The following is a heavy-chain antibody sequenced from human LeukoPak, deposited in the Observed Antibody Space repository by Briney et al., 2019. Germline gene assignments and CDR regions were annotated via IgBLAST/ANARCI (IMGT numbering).Heavy chain of an antibody. CDR2: FWDDASNK. CDR1: GFTFSSFG. Sequence: PGRSLTLSCAASGFTFSSFGVHWVRQAPGKGLGRGAVFWDDASNKYYADSVKGRFTISRDNFKNTLFLQMNSLRDDDTAVYYCVRGVGVSRFNYFDPWGQGTPVIVSS. CDR3: VRGVGVSRFNYFDP. V-gene: IGHV3-33*01. D-gene: IGHD6-13*01. J-gene: IGHJ5*02.